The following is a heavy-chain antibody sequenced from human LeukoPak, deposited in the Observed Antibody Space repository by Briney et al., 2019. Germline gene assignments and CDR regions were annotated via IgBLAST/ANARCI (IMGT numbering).Heavy chain of an antibody. D-gene: IGHD2-2*01. J-gene: IGHJ4*02. CDR2: ISASSSFI. CDR1: GFTFSHYS. V-gene: IGHV3-21*01. CDR3: ARGYCSRTSCEDFDY. Sequence: GGSLRLSCAASGFTFSHYSMNWVRQAPGKGLEWVSSISASSSFIYYADSLKGRFTISRDNAKNSLYLQMNSLRAEDTAVFYCARGYCSRTSCEDFDYWGQGTLVTVSS.